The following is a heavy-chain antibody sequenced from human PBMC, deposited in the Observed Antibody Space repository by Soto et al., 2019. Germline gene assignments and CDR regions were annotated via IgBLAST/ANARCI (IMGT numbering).Heavy chain of an antibody. V-gene: IGHV3-66*01. CDR2: IYSGGST. J-gene: IGHJ5*02. Sequence: EVQLVESGGGLVQPGGSLRLSCAASGFTVSSNYMSWVRQAPGKGLEWVSVIYSGGSTYYADSVKVRFTISRDNSKNNLYLHMNSLRAEDTSVYYCARDRISIAVAGTSWGQGTLVTVSS. D-gene: IGHD6-19*01. CDR1: GFTVSSNY. CDR3: ARDRISIAVAGTS.